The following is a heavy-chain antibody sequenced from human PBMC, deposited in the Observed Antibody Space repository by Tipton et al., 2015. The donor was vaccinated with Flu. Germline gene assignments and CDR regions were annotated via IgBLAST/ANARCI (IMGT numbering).Heavy chain of an antibody. V-gene: IGHV3-30*02. J-gene: IGHJ4*02. CDR2: IRYDGSNK. CDR3: AKDPVLRYFDWLSDFDY. Sequence: SGFTFSSYGMHWVRQAPGKGLEWVAFIRYDGSNKYYADSVKGRFTISRDNSKNTLYLQMNSLRAEDTAVYYCAKDPVLRYFDWLSDFDYWGQGTLVTVSS. D-gene: IGHD3-9*01. CDR1: GFTFSSYG.